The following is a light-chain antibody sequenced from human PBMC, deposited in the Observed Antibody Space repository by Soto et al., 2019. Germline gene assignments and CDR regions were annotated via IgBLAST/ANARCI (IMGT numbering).Light chain of an antibody. V-gene: IGKV3-20*01. J-gene: IGKJ5*01. CDR1: QSVTTR. CDR3: EQYGGSPIS. CDR2: GAS. Sequence: DMVLAQTPSTLSLSPGKSTTHSCRASQSVTTRLAWYQHKPGQAPTLLMSGASNRASGVPVRFSGSGSGTDFTLTITRLEPEDFALYYCEQYGGSPISSGLGTGLAI.